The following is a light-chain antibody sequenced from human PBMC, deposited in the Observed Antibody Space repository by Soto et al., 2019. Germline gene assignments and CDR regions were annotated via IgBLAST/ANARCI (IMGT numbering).Light chain of an antibody. J-gene: IGKJ4*01. Sequence: EIVMTQSPATLSVSPWERATLSCRASQSVGTYLAWYQQKPGLAPSLLIYGASSRATGIPDRFSGSGSGTDFTLTISRLEPEDFAVYHCQQYVSIPLTFGGGTKVDIK. CDR2: GAS. V-gene: IGKV3-20*01. CDR1: QSVGTY. CDR3: QQYVSIPLT.